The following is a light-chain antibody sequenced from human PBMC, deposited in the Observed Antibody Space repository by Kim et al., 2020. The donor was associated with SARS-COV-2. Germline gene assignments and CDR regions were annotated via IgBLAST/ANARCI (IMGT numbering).Light chain of an antibody. CDR2: DIS. V-gene: IGKV3D-15*01. J-gene: IGKJ4*01. CDR1: HSVSSN. Sequence: VSPGERATLSCRASHSVSSNLAWYQQKPGQAPRLLIYDISIRASGIPARFSGSGSGTEFTLTISSLQSEDFAVYYCQEYNNWPALSFGGGTKLEI. CDR3: QEYNNWPALS.